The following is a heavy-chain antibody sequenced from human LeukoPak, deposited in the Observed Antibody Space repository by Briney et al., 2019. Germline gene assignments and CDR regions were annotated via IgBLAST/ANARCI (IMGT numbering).Heavy chain of an antibody. CDR2: IYYSGST. Sequence: SETLSLTCTVSGGSISSYYWSWIRQPPGKGLEWIGYIYYSGSTNYNPSLKSRVTISVDASKNQFSLKLSSVTAADTAVYYCARDLEARYCSGGSCYSNWFDPWGQGTLVTVSS. V-gene: IGHV4-59*12. J-gene: IGHJ5*02. D-gene: IGHD2-15*01. CDR3: ARDLEARYCSGGSCYSNWFDP. CDR1: GGSISSYY.